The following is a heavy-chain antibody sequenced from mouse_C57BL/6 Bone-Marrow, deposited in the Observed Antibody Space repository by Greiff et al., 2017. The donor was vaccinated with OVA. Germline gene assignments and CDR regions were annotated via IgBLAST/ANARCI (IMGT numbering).Heavy chain of an antibody. CDR1: GYTFTSYW. CDR2: IDPSDSYT. CDR3: AREDGYTWFAY. V-gene: IGHV1-69*01. J-gene: IGHJ3*01. D-gene: IGHD2-3*01. Sequence: VQLQQPGAELVMPGASVKLSCKASGYTFTSYWMHWVQQRPGQGLEWIGEIDPSDSYTNYNQKFKGKSTLTVDKSSSTAYMQLSSLTSEDSAVDYCAREDGYTWFAYWGQGTLVTVSA.